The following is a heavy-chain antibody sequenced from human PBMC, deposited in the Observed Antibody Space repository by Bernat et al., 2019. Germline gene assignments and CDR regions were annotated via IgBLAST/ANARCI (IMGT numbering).Heavy chain of an antibody. D-gene: IGHD6-13*01. CDR3: AGGSSWYLGWFDP. V-gene: IGHV4-39*01. CDR2: IYYSGST. CDR1: GGSISSSSYY. J-gene: IGHJ5*02. Sequence: QLQLQESGPGLVKPSETLSLTCTVSGGSISSSSYYWGWIRQPPGKGLEWIGSIYYSGSTYYNPSLKSRVTISVDTSKNQFSLKLSSVTAADTAVYYCAGGSSWYLGWFDPWGQGTLVTVSS.